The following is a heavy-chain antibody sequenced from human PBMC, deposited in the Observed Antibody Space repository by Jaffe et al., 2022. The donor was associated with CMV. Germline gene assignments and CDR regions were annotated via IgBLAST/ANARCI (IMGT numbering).Heavy chain of an antibody. CDR1: GFTFRSYT. CDR3: ARREMIFGVSHLDY. Sequence: EVQLVESGGGLVKPGGSLRLSCAASGFTFRSYTLNWVRQAPGKGLEWVSSISSSSSYIYYADSVKGRFTISRDNAKDSLYLQMDSLRADDTAIYYCARREMIFGVSHLDYWGQGTLVTVSS. V-gene: IGHV3-21*01. CDR2: ISSSSSYI. J-gene: IGHJ4*02. D-gene: IGHD3-3*01.